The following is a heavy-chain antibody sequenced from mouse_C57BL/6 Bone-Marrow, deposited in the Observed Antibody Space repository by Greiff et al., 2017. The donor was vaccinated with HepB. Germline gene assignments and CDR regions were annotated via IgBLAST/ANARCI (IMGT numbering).Heavy chain of an antibody. J-gene: IGHJ3*01. Sequence: VQLQQPGAELVRPGTSVKLSCKASGYTFTSYWMHWVKQRPGQGLEWIGVIDPSDSYTNYNQKFKGKATLTVDTSSSTAYMQLSSLTSEDSAVYYCARAPSWFAYLGQGTLVTVSA. CDR3: ARAPSWFAY. V-gene: IGHV1-59*01. CDR1: GYTFTSYW. CDR2: IDPSDSYT.